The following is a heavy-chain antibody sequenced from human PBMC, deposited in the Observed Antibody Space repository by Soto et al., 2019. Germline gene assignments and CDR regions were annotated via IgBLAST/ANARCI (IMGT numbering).Heavy chain of an antibody. J-gene: IGHJ6*02. CDR3: ARDHIAAAGNTYNYYYYGMDV. V-gene: IGHV3-53*01. Sequence: GGSLRLSFAASGFTVSSNYMSWVRQAPGKGLEWVSVIYSGGSTYYADSVKGRFTISRDNSKNTLYLQMNSLRAEDTAVYYCARDHIAAAGNTYNYYYYGMDVWGQGTTVTVSS. D-gene: IGHD6-13*01. CDR1: GFTVSSNY. CDR2: IYSGGST.